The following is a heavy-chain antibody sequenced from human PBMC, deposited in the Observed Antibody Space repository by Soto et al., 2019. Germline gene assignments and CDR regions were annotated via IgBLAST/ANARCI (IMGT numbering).Heavy chain of an antibody. CDR2: IYHSGST. Sequence: QLQLQESGSGLVKPSQTLSLTCAVSGGSISSGGYSWSWIRQPPGKGLEWIGYIYHSGSTYYNPLLKSTVTISVDRSKNQFFLKLSSVTAADTAVYYCAGGRIGTRRVYWGQGTLVTVSS. CDR1: GGSISSGGYS. CDR3: AGGRIGTRRVY. D-gene: IGHD2-2*01. V-gene: IGHV4-30-2*01. J-gene: IGHJ4*02.